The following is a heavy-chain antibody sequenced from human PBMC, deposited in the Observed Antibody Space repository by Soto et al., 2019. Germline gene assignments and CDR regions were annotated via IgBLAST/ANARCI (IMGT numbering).Heavy chain of an antibody. Sequence: GESLKISCKGSGYSFTSYWISWVRQMPGKGLEWMGRIDPSDSYTNYSPSFQGHVTISADKSISTAYLQWSSLKASDTAMYYCARLDQYSYGWVDYYYGMDVWGHGTTVTVSS. CDR2: IDPSDSYT. CDR1: GYSFTSYW. J-gene: IGHJ6*02. V-gene: IGHV5-10-1*01. CDR3: ARLDQYSYGWVDYYYGMDV. D-gene: IGHD5-18*01.